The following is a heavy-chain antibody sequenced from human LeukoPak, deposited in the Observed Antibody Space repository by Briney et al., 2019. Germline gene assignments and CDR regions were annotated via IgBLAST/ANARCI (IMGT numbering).Heavy chain of an antibody. CDR1: GFTFSNAW. J-gene: IGHJ4*02. V-gene: IGHV3-15*01. CDR2: IKSKIDGGTT. CDR3: ARAFAPGIRKALWFGDSL. Sequence: GGSLRLSCAASGFTFSNAWMSWVRQAPGKGLEWVGRIKSKIDGGTTDYAAPVKGRFTFSRDDSKNTLYLQMNSLGGDDTGVYYCARAFAPGIRKALWFGDSLRGQGTLVTVSS. D-gene: IGHD3-10*01.